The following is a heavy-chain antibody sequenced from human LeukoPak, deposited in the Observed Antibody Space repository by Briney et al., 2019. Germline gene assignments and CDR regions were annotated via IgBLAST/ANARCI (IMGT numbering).Heavy chain of an antibody. CDR1: GYTFTNYD. CDR2: MNPNSGNK. V-gene: IGHV1-8*03. D-gene: IGHD3-3*01. Sequence: ASVKVSCKASGYTFTNYDINWVRQATGQGLEWMRWMNPNSGNKGYAQNFQGRVTITGNTSISTVYMELSSLRYEDTAVYYCARGQVRILEWLEDYGGQGTLVTVSS. J-gene: IGHJ4*02. CDR3: ARGQVRILEWLEDY.